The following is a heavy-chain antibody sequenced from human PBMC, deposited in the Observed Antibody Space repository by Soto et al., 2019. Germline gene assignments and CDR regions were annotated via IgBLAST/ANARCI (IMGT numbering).Heavy chain of an antibody. D-gene: IGHD2-15*01. Sequence: EVQLVESGGGLVKPGGSLRLSCVASGFTFSSYSMNWVRQAPGKGLEWVSSISSSSTYIYYADSVKGRFTIPRDNAKNSLYLQMNSLRAEDTAVSYCARAYCSGGSCYPGDLFDYWGQGSLVTVCS. CDR3: ARAYCSGGSCYPGDLFDY. V-gene: IGHV3-21*01. CDR1: GFTFSSYS. CDR2: ISSSSTYI. J-gene: IGHJ4*02.